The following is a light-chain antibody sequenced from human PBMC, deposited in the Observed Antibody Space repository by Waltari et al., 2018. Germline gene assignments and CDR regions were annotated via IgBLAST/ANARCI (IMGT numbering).Light chain of an antibody. Sequence: EIVMTQSPATLSVSPGDRATLSCRASQSISSNLAWYQQKPGQAPRLLVYGASARATGVPARFSGSAAGTEFTLTINSLQSEDFAVYYCQQYNGRPPYTFGQGTKLEMK. CDR2: GAS. CDR1: QSISSN. V-gene: IGKV3-15*01. J-gene: IGKJ2*01. CDR3: QQYNGRPPYT.